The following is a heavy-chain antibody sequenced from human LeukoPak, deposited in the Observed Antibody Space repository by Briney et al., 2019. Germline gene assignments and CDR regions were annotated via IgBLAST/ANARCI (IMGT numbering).Heavy chain of an antibody. Sequence: GGSLRLSCAASGFTFNTYSMNWVRQAPGKGLEWVSSISGLSTYIYYPDSMRGRFTISRDNAKNSLFLQLSSLRAEGTAVYFCARSSGTGGPYYFDFWGQGSLVTVSS. J-gene: IGHJ4*02. D-gene: IGHD3/OR15-3a*01. V-gene: IGHV3-21*04. CDR3: ARSSGTGGPYYFDF. CDR1: GFTFNTYS. CDR2: ISGLSTYI.